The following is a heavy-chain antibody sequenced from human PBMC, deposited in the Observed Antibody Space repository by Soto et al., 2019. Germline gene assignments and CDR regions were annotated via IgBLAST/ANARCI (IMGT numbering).Heavy chain of an antibody. CDR2: IIPIFGTA. CDR3: LGSGSYYSARHYYGMDV. Sequence: GASVKVSCKASGGTFSSYAISWVRQAPGQGLEWMGGIIPIFGTANYAQKFQGRVTITADESTSTAYMELSSLRSEDTAVYYCLGSGSYYSARHYYGMDVWGQGTTVTVSS. D-gene: IGHD3-10*01. J-gene: IGHJ6*02. V-gene: IGHV1-69*13. CDR1: GGTFSSYA.